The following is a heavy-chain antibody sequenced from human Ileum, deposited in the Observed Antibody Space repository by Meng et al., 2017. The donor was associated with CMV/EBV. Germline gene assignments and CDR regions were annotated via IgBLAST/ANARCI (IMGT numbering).Heavy chain of an antibody. D-gene: IGHD3-3*01. CDR1: GFTFSIFG. V-gene: IGHV3-48*01. CDR3: VSPVARVTRAITLFGGVMPFDY. J-gene: IGHJ4*02. CDR2: IDFTGSTK. Sequence: GESLKISCAASGFTFSIFGMNWVRQAPGKGPEWISYIDFTGSTKQYSDTVKGRFTISRDNAKNSLYLQVKSLRAEDMTVYYCVSPVARVTRAITLFGGVMPFDYWGQGTMVTVSS.